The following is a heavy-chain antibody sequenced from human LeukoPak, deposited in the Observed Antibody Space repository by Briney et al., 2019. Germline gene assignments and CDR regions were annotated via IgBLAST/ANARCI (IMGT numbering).Heavy chain of an antibody. J-gene: IGHJ5*02. CDR3: ATTGYCTNGVCRSSRGWFDP. CDR1: GYTFTGYY. V-gene: IGHV1-2*02. D-gene: IGHD2-8*01. Sequence: ASVKVSCKASGYTFTGYYMHWVRQAPGQGLEWMGWINPNSGGTNYAQKFQGRVTMTRNTSISTAYMELSSLRSEDTAVYYCATTGYCTNGVCRSSRGWFDPWGQGTLVTVSS. CDR2: INPNSGGT.